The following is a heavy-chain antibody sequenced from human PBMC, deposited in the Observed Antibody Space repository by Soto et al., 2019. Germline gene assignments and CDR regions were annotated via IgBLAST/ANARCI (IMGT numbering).Heavy chain of an antibody. CDR2: ISSSSSYT. J-gene: IGHJ6*02. D-gene: IGHD6-13*01. CDR1: GFTFSDYY. CDR3: VAEQQLVHSYYYYGMDV. Sequence: GGSLRLSCAASGFTFSDYYMSWIRQAPGKGLEWVSYISSSSSYTNYADSVKGRFTISRDNAKNSLYLQMNSLRAEDTAVYYCVAEQQLVHSYYYYGMDVWGQGTTVTVSS. V-gene: IGHV3-11*06.